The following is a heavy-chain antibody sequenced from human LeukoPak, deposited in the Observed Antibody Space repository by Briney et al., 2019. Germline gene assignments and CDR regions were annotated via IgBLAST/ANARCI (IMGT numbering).Heavy chain of an antibody. CDR2: ISYDGKTT. V-gene: IGHV3-30*03. Sequence: PGGSLRLSCSAAGFTFSRYAMHWVRQAPGKGLEWVAIISYDGKTTYYADSVKGRLTISRDNSKNTLYLQMDSLRAEDTAVYYCARDVGWFDPWGQGTLVTVSS. CDR1: GFTFSRYA. J-gene: IGHJ5*02. CDR3: ARDVGWFDP.